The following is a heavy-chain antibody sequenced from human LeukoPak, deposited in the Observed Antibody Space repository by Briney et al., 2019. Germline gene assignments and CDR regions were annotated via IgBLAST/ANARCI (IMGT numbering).Heavy chain of an antibody. CDR2: IYHSGST. Sequence: SETLSLTCAVSGGSISSGGYSWSWIRQPPGTGLEWIGYIYHSGSTYYNPSLKSRVTISVDRSKNQFSLKLSSVTAADTAVYYCARCNSDEYYFDYWGQGTLVTVSS. CDR1: GGSISSGGYS. J-gene: IGHJ4*02. CDR3: ARCNSDEYYFDY. D-gene: IGHD2/OR15-2a*01. V-gene: IGHV4-30-2*01.